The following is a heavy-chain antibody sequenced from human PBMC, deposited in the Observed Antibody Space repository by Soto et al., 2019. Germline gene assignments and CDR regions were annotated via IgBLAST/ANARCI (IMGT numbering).Heavy chain of an antibody. CDR3: ARDGEWKDAFDI. J-gene: IGHJ3*02. D-gene: IGHD3-10*01. CDR1: GGSISSYY. CDR2: IYTSGST. Sequence: QVQLQESGPGLVKPSETLSLTCTVSGGSISSYYWSWIRQPAGKGLEWIGRIYTSGSTNYNPSLKSRVSMSVDTFTNQFSLKMSSVTAADTAVYYCARDGEWKDAFDIWGQGTMVTVSS. V-gene: IGHV4-4*07.